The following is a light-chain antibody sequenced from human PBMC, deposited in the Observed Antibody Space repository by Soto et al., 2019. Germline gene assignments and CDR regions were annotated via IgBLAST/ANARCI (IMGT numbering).Light chain of an antibody. CDR1: STDVGAYNY. Sequence: QSALTQPASVSGSPGQSITISCTGTSTDVGAYNYVSWYLQHPGKAPKLMIYDVDDRPSGVSNRFSGSKSGNTASLTISGLQAEDEADYYCSSYTSSSTLYVFRTGTKVTVL. V-gene: IGLV2-14*03. J-gene: IGLJ1*01. CDR3: SSYTSSSTLYV. CDR2: DVD.